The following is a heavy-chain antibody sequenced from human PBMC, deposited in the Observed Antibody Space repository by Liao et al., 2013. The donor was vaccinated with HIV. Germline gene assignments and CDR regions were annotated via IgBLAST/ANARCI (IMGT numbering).Heavy chain of an antibody. D-gene: IGHD3-9*01. Sequence: QVQLQESGPGLVKPSETLSLTCTVSGGSISGYYWSWIRQPAGKGLEWIGRIYTSGSTNYNPSLKSRVTTSVDTSKNQFSLKLSSVTAADTAVYYCARDAYFDWDNWFDPWGQGTLVTVSS. J-gene: IGHJ5*02. CDR3: ARDAYFDWDNWFDP. V-gene: IGHV4-4*07. CDR1: GGSISGYY. CDR2: IYTSGST.